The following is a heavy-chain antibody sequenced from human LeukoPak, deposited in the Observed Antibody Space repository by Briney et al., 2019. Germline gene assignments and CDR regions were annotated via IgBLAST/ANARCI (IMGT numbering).Heavy chain of an antibody. J-gene: IGHJ4*02. CDR3: AMSSGSPYFDY. V-gene: IGHV4-4*07. CDR1: SGSISIYF. Sequence: SETLSLTCTFSSGSISIYFWTWIRQPAGEGLEWLGRVSTTGDTSYNPSLKSRVTMSVDTSKNQFSLKLSSVTVAGTAVYYCAMSSGSPYFDYWGQGTLVTVSS. D-gene: IGHD6-19*01. CDR2: VSTTGDT.